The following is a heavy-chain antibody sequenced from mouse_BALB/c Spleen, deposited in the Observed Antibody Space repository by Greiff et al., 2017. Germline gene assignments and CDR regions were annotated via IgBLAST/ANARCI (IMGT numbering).Heavy chain of an antibody. CDR3: ARKGYGSSYGYAMDY. J-gene: IGHJ4*01. CDR2: IWGDGST. V-gene: IGHV2-6-7*01. D-gene: IGHD1-1*01. CDR1: GFSLTGYG. Sequence: VMLVESGPGLVAPSQSLSITCTVSGFSLTGYGVNWVRQPPGKGLEWLGMIWGDGSTDYNSALKSRLSISKDNSKSQVFLKMNSLQTDDTARYYCARKGYGSSYGYAMDYWGQGTSVTVSS.